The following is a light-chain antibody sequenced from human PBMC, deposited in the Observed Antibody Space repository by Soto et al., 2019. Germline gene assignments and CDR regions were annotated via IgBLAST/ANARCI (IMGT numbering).Light chain of an antibody. CDR1: QSISSY. CDR3: QQSYSTPQVT. CDR2: DAS. J-gene: IGKJ5*01. Sequence: DIQMTQSPSSLSASVGDRVAITCRASQSISSYLNWYQQKPGKAPKLLIHDASILESGVPSRFSGSGSGTDFTLTISSLQPEDFATYYCQQSYSTPQVTFGQGTRLEIK. V-gene: IGKV1-39*01.